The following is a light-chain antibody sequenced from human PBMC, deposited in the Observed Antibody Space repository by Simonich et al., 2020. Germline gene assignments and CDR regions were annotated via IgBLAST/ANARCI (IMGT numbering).Light chain of an antibody. V-gene: IGKV3-15*01. Sequence: EIVMTQSPATLSVSPGERATLSCRASQSVSSNLARYQQKPGQAPRPRIYGASTRATGIPARFSGSGSGTEFTLTISSLQSEDFAVYYCQQYNNWPPLTFGGGTKVEIK. J-gene: IGKJ4*01. CDR2: GAS. CDR3: QQYNNWPPLT. CDR1: QSVSSN.